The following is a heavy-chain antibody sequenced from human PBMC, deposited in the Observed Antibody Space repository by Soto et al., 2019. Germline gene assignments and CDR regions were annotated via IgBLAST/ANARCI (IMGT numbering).Heavy chain of an antibody. CDR3: ARDPLYCSGGSCYGDAFDI. D-gene: IGHD2-15*01. Sequence: ASVKVSCKASGYTFTSYAMHWVRQAPGQRLEWMGWINAGNGNTKYSQKFQGRVTITRDTSASTAYMELSSLRSEDTAVYYCARDPLYCSGGSCYGDAFDIWGQGTMVTVSS. V-gene: IGHV1-3*01. CDR1: GYTFTSYA. J-gene: IGHJ3*02. CDR2: INAGNGNT.